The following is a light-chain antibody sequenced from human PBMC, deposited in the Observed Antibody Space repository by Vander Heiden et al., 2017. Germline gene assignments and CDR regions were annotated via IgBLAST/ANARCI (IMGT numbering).Light chain of an antibody. J-gene: IGKJ4*01. CDR3: QQDDDTPLT. Sequence: DIVMTQSPDSLAVSLGERATTNCKSSQSVLYSSNNKNYLAWYRQKPGQPPKLLIYWASTRESGVPDRFSGSGSGTDFTLTISSLQAEDVAVYCCQQDDDTPLTFGGGTKVEIK. V-gene: IGKV4-1*01. CDR2: WAS. CDR1: QSVLYSSNNKNY.